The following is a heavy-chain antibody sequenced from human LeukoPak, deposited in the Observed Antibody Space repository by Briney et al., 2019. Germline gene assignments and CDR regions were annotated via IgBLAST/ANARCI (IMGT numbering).Heavy chain of an antibody. D-gene: IGHD2-21*02. CDR2: IYSGGST. V-gene: IGHV3-66*01. CDR1: VFTVSSNY. J-gene: IGHJ6*02. Sequence: GGSLRLSCAASVFTVSSNYMSWVRQAPGKGLEWVSVIYSGGSTYYADSVKGRFTISRDNSKNTLYLQMNSLRAEDTAVYYCASSDLEYCGGDCRPYGMDVWGQGTTVTVSS. CDR3: ASSDLEYCGGDCRPYGMDV.